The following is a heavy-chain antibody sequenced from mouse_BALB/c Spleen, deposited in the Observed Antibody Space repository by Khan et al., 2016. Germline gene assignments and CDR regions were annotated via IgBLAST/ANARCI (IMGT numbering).Heavy chain of an antibody. J-gene: IGHJ1*01. CDR3: ARGGYYGSSYNWYFDV. CDR1: GYSITSGYY. Sequence: EVQLQESGPGLVKPSQSLSLTCSVTGYSITSGYYWNWIRQFPGNKLEWMGYISYDGSNNYNPSLKNRISITRDTSKNQFFLTLNSVTTEDTATYYCARGGYYGSSYNWYFDVWGAGTTVTVSS. CDR2: ISYDGSN. V-gene: IGHV3-6*02. D-gene: IGHD1-1*01.